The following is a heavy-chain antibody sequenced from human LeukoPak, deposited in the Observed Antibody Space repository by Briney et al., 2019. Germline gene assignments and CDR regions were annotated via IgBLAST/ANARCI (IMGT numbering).Heavy chain of an antibody. CDR2: IYYSGST. CDR1: GGSISSHY. V-gene: IGHV4-59*11. J-gene: IGHJ5*02. CDR3: VRAVGPVGGYDSP. D-gene: IGHD5-12*01. Sequence: SETLSLTCTVSGGSISSHYWSWIRQPPGKGLEWIGYIYYSGSTNCNPSLKSRVTISLDTSKNQFSLKLSSVIATDTAVYYCVRAVGPVGGYDSPWGQGTLVTLSS.